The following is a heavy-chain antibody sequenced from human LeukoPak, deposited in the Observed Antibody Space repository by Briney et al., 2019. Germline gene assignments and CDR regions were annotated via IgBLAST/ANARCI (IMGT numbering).Heavy chain of an antibody. CDR1: GGSISSYY. D-gene: IGHD3-10*01. V-gene: IGHV4-59*01. CDR3: ARDHVYYYGSGSSRDAFDI. CDR2: IYYSGST. Sequence: SETRSLTCTVSGGSISSYYWSWIRQPPRKGLEWIGYIYYSGSTNYNPSLKSRVTISVDTSKNQFSLKLSSVTAADTAVYYCARDHVYYYGSGSSRDAFDIWGQGTMVTVSS. J-gene: IGHJ3*02.